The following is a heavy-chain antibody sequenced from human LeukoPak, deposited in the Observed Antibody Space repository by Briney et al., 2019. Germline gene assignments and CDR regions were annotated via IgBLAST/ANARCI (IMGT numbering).Heavy chain of an antibody. CDR3: AKHDSSSVY. D-gene: IGHD3-22*01. V-gene: IGHV3-30*02. CDR2: IRSDGSEK. Sequence: PGGSLRLSCTVSGLIFSNYGMHWVRQAPGKGLEWVAFIRSDGSEKNYAGSVKGRFTISRDNSKNTLYVQMNSLRADDTAVYYCAKHDSSSVYWGQGTLVTVSS. J-gene: IGHJ4*02. CDR1: GLIFSNYG.